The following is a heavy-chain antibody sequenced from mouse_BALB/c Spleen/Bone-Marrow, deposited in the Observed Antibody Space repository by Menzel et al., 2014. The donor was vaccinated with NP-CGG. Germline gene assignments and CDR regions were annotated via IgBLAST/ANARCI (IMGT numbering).Heavy chain of an antibody. V-gene: IGHV3-2*02. CDR2: IGYSGST. Sequence: EVQLQQSGPGLVKPSQSLSLTCTVTGYSITSDYAWNWIRQFPGKKLEWMGFIGYSGSTSYNPSLSSRISVTRDTSKNQFFLHLNSVTTGDTATYYCARDDYYGGSYFDYWGQGTTLTVSS. CDR3: ARDDYYGGSYFDY. D-gene: IGHD1-1*01. CDR1: GYSITSDYA. J-gene: IGHJ2*01.